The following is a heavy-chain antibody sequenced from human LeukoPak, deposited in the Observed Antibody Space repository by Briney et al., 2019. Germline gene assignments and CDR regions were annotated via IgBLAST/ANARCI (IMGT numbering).Heavy chain of an antibody. Sequence: GGSLRLSCAASGFTFDDYAMHWVRQAPGKGLVWVSRTNTDESRTSYTDSVKGRFTISRDNARNTLYLQMNSLRVEDTAVYYCARGGDYGDFPDYWGQGTLVTVSS. V-gene: IGHV3-74*01. D-gene: IGHD4-17*01. CDR2: TNTDESRT. CDR1: GFTFDDYA. CDR3: ARGGDYGDFPDY. J-gene: IGHJ4*02.